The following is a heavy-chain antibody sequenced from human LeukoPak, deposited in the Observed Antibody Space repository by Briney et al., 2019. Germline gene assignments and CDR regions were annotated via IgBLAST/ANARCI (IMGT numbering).Heavy chain of an antibody. J-gene: IGHJ3*02. CDR1: AFTFSSYG. Sequence: GGSLRLSCAASAFTFSSYGMHWVRQAPGKWLEWVAVIWYDGSNKYYADSVKGRFTISRDNSKNALYLQMNSLRAEDTAVYYCARVKYCSGGSCYAAFDIWGQGTMVTVSS. CDR3: ARVKYCSGGSCYAAFDI. V-gene: IGHV3-33*01. D-gene: IGHD2-15*01. CDR2: IWYDGSNK.